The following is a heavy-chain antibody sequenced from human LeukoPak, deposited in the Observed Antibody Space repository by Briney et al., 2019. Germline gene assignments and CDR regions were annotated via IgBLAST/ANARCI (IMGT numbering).Heavy chain of an antibody. CDR3: AREPLGVFWFDP. CDR2: IIPIFGTA. CDR1: GGTFSSYA. J-gene: IGHJ5*02. Sequence: SVTVSCKASGGTFSSYAISWVRQAPGQGLEWMGGIIPIFGTANYAQKFQGRVTITTDESTSTAYMELSSLRSEDTAVYYCAREPLGVFWFDPWGQGTLVTVSS. D-gene: IGHD3-10*01. V-gene: IGHV1-69*05.